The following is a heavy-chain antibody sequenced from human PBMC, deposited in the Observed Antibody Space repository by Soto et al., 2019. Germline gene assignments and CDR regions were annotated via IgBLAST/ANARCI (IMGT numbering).Heavy chain of an antibody. Sequence: QVQLQQWGAGLLKPSETLSLTCAVYGGSFSGYYWSWIRQPPGKGLEWMGEIKHSGSTNYNPSLKSRVTISVDTSKNQFSLKLSSVTAADTAVYYCARVRRYSSSWCQLYAFDIWGQGTMVTVSS. D-gene: IGHD6-13*01. CDR1: GGSFSGYY. CDR2: IKHSGST. CDR3: ARVRRYSSSWCQLYAFDI. V-gene: IGHV4-34*01. J-gene: IGHJ3*02.